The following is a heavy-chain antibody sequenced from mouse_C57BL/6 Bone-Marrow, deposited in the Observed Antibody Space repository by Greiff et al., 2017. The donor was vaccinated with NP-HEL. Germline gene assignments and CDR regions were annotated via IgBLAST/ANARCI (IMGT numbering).Heavy chain of an antibody. Sequence: QVQLQQSDAELVKPGASVKISCKVSGYTFTDHTIHWMKQRPEQGLEWIGYIYPRDGSTKYNEKFKGKATLTADTSSSTAYMQRNSLTSEDSAVYFCARFYYGSSYYYAMDYWGQGTSVTVSS. D-gene: IGHD1-1*01. V-gene: IGHV1-78*01. CDR2: IYPRDGST. CDR3: ARFYYGSSYYYAMDY. J-gene: IGHJ4*01. CDR1: GYTFTDHT.